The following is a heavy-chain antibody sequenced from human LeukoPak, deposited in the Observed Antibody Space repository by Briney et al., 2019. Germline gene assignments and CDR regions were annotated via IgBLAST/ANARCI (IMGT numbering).Heavy chain of an antibody. Sequence: GGSLRLSCAASGFTFSSYTMNWVRQAPGKGLEWVSSISTSSSYIYFADSVKGRFTISRDNAKNSLSLQMNSLRAEDTALYYCARDGVVGATNAFDYWGQGTLVTVSS. CDR2: ISTSSSYI. CDR3: ARDGVVGATNAFDY. D-gene: IGHD1-26*01. V-gene: IGHV3-21*04. CDR1: GFTFSSYT. J-gene: IGHJ4*02.